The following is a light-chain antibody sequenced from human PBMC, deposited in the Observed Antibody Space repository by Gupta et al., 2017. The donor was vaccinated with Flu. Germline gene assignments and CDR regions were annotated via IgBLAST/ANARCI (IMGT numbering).Light chain of an antibody. CDR3: QQHKCTTPFT. J-gene: IGKJ5*01. Sequence: LVMTQSPDSLAVSLGERATNNCQSSQSVCYSSENKNYLVWYQQKPGQHPKLLISWASTREYGVAARFSGSGCGTAFTLTISSRQVEDVSVYFCQQHKCTTPFTFGQGTQLDIK. V-gene: IGKV4-1*01. CDR1: QSVCYSSENKNY. CDR2: WAS.